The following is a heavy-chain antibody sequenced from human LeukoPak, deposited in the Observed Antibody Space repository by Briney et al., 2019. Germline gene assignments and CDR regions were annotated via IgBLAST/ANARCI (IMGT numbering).Heavy chain of an antibody. CDR1: GGTFSSYA. Sequence: SVKVSCTASGGTFSSYAISWVRQAPGQGLEWMGGIIPIFGTANYAQKFQGRVTITADESTSTAYMELSSLRSEDTAVYYCARHTAMVTTYYFDYWGQGTLVTVSS. D-gene: IGHD5-18*01. V-gene: IGHV1-69*13. CDR2: IIPIFGTA. CDR3: ARHTAMVTTYYFDY. J-gene: IGHJ4*02.